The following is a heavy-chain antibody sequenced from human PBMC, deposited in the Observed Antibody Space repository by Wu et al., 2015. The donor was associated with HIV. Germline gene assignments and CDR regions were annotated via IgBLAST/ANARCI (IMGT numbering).Heavy chain of an antibody. V-gene: IGHV1-2*02. J-gene: IGHJ2*01. D-gene: IGHD2-2*02. CDR3: ARGYCSSTSCYRGIGWYFDL. CDR2: INPKNAGT. CDR1: GYTFIDYF. Sequence: QVQLVQSGADVKKPGASVKVSCQASGYTFIDYFIHWVRQAPGQGLEWMGWINPKNAGTQYAHNFQGRVTMTRDTSISTVYMDLRGLTSDDTAVYYCARGYCSSTSCYRGIGWYFDLWGRGTLVTVSS.